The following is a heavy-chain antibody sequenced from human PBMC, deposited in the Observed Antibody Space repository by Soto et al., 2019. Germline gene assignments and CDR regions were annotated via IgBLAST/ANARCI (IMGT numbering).Heavy chain of an antibody. CDR2: INAGNGNT. V-gene: IGHV1-3*05. CDR3: ARGGPPIDY. CDR1: GYTFSSYA. Sequence: QVQLVQSGAEEKKPGASVKVCCKASGYTFSSYAMHWVRQAPGQRLEWMGWINAGNGNTKYSQKFQGRVTITRDTSASTAYMELSSLRSEDTAVYYCARGGPPIDYWGQGTLVTVSS. J-gene: IGHJ4*02. D-gene: IGHD3-10*01.